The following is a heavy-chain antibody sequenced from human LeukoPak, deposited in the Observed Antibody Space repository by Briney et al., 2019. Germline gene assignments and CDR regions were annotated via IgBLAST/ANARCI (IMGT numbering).Heavy chain of an antibody. D-gene: IGHD5-18*01. CDR3: ARGSIDTAMVTIQFNMDV. CDR2: MNPNSGNT. J-gene: IGHJ6*03. V-gene: IGHV1-8*01. Sequence: GASVKVSCKASGYTFTSYDINWVRQATGQGLEWMGWMNPNSGNTGYAQKFQGRVTMTEDTSTDTAYMELSSLRSEDTAVYYCARGSIDTAMVTIQFNMDVWGKGTTVTVSS. CDR1: GYTFTSYD.